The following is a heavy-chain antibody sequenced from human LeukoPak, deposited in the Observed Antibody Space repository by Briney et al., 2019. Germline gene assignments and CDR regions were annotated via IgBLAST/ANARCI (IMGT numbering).Heavy chain of an antibody. CDR2: IIPICGTT. Sequence: SVKVSCKASGGTFNSYSMNWVRQAPGQGLEWMGRIIPICGTTNYAQKFQGRVTITTDESTSTAYMELSSLRSEDTAVYYCARDDGYWGQGTLVTVSS. CDR3: ARDDGY. J-gene: IGHJ4*02. V-gene: IGHV1-69*05. D-gene: IGHD5-24*01. CDR1: GGTFNSYS.